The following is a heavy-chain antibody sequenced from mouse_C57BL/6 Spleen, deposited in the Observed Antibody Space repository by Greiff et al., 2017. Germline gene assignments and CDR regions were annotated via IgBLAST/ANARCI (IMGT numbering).Heavy chain of an antibody. CDR1: GYTFTDHT. Sequence: VQLQQSDAELVKPGASVKISCKASGYTFTDHTIHWMKQRPEQGLEWIGYIYPRGGSTKYNEKFKGKATLTADKSSSTAYMQLNSLTSEDSAVYICARCGYGNRYYYAMDYWGQGTSVTVSA. V-gene: IGHV1-78*01. D-gene: IGHD2-1*01. CDR2: IYPRGGST. CDR3: ARCGYGNRYYYAMDY. J-gene: IGHJ4*01.